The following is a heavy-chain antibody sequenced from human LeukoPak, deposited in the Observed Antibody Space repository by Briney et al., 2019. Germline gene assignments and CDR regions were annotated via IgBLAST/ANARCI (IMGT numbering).Heavy chain of an antibody. CDR2: INPNSGGT. D-gene: IGHD6-19*01. Sequence: GASVKVSCKASGYTFTGYYMHWVRQAPGQGLEWMGWINPNSGGTNYAQKFQGRVTMTRDTSISTAYMELSRLRSDDTAVYYCARASEYSSGEFDYWGQGTLVTVSS. J-gene: IGHJ4*02. CDR3: ARASEYSSGEFDY. CDR1: GYTFTGYY. V-gene: IGHV1-2*02.